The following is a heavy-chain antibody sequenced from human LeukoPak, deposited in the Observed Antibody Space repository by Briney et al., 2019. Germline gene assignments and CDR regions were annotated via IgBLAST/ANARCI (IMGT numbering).Heavy chain of an antibody. Sequence: ASVKVSCKASGYTFTSYAMHWVRQAPGQRLEWMGWINAGNGNTKYSQKFQGRVTITRDTSASTAYMELSSLRSEDTAVYYCASTTLTPPIVYVGATTLRLDYWGQGTLVTVSS. J-gene: IGHJ4*02. D-gene: IGHD1-26*01. CDR1: GYTFTSYA. CDR2: INAGNGNT. CDR3: ASTTLTPPIVYVGATTLRLDY. V-gene: IGHV1-3*01.